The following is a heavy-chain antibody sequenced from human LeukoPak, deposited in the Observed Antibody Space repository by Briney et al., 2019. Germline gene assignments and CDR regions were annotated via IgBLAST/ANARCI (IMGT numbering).Heavy chain of an antibody. Sequence: GGSLRLSCAVSGITLSNYGMSWVRQAPGKGLEWVAGLSGSGGGTNCADSVQGRFTISKDNPKNTLYLQMNSLRAKDPAVYFCAKRGVVIRVFLVGFHKEAYYFDSWGQGALVTVSS. V-gene: IGHV3-23*01. CDR2: LSGSGGGT. D-gene: IGHD3-10*01. J-gene: IGHJ4*02. CDR3: AKRGVVIRVFLVGFHKEAYYFDS. CDR1: GITLSNYG.